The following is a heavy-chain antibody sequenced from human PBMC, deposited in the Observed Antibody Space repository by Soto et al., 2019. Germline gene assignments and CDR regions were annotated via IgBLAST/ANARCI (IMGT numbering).Heavy chain of an antibody. V-gene: IGHV4-31*02. D-gene: IGHD6-19*01. CDR3: AAHTSDVGGYVVY. CDR1: DGYRGSGGHY. J-gene: IGHJ4*01. CDR2: IAYTGST. Sequence: SLTKSVRRSVADGYRGSGGHYRRRKKENRGKGLDWIGYIAYTGSTNYNPSLKSRVTISVDTSRNQISLKLNSVTAADTVVYYCAAHTSDVGGYVVYWGHGTPVPVS.